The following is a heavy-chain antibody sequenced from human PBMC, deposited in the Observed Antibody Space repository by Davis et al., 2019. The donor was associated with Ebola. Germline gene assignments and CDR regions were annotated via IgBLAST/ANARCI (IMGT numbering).Heavy chain of an antibody. J-gene: IGHJ4*02. CDR1: GFTFSNFH. D-gene: IGHD2-2*01. Sequence: PGGSLRLSCAASGFTFSNFHIHWVRQTPGKGLEWISYISTRSSTIYYADSVKGRFTISRDNAKNSLDLQMNTLRAEDTAVYFCAKHGTPTAIGGQGTLVTVSS. CDR2: ISTRSSTI. CDR3: AKHGTPTAI. V-gene: IGHV3-48*04.